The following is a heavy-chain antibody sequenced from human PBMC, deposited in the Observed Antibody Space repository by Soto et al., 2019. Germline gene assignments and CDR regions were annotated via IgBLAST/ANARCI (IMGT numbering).Heavy chain of an antibody. CDR1: GFSLSTSGVG. CDR2: IYWDDDK. CDR3: AHRRSTYYYDSTFHP. Sequence: QITLKESGPTLVKPTQTLTLTCTFSGFSLSTSGVGVGWIRQPPGKALEWLALIYWDDDKRYSPSLRSKLTTTKDTPKNQVVLTMTNMDPLDTATDYCAHRRSTYYYDSTFHPLGQGTLGTVSS. D-gene: IGHD3-22*01. V-gene: IGHV2-5*02. J-gene: IGHJ5*02.